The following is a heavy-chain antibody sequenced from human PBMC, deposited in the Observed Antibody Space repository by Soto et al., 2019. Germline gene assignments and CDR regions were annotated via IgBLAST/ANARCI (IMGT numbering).Heavy chain of an antibody. D-gene: IGHD3-10*02. CDR3: ARKMLEFDP. J-gene: IGHJ5*02. CDR2: IYYSGST. Sequence: SETLSLTCTVSGGSISSSSYYWGWIRQPPGKGLEWIGSIYYSGSTYYNPSLKSRVTISVDTSKNQFSLKLSSVTAADTAVYYCARKMLEFDPWGQGTLVTVSS. CDR1: GGSISSSSYY. V-gene: IGHV4-39*01.